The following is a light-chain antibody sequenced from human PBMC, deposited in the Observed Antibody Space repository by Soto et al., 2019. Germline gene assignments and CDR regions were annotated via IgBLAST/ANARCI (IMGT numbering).Light chain of an antibody. V-gene: IGKV1-39*01. J-gene: IGKJ1*01. CDR3: QQSYSTHQT. CDR2: AAS. CDR1: QSVTTY. Sequence: DIQMTQSPSSLSASVGDGVTIACRASQSVTTYLNWYQQKPGKAPKLLIYAASSLQSGVPSRFSASGSGTNFTLTISSLQPEDFATYYCQQSYSTHQTFGHGPKVDIK.